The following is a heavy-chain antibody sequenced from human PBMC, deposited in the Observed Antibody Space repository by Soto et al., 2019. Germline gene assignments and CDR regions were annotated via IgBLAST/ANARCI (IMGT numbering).Heavy chain of an antibody. CDR1: GFTFSSYA. Sequence: PGGSLRLSCAASGFTFSSYAMSWVRQAPGKGLEWVSAISGSGGSTYYADSVKGRFTISRDNSKNTLYLQMNSLRAEDTAVYYCATLPPYDYVWGSYRRDYWGRGTLVTVSS. J-gene: IGHJ4*02. V-gene: IGHV3-23*01. CDR2: ISGSGGST. CDR3: ATLPPYDYVWGSYRRDY. D-gene: IGHD3-16*02.